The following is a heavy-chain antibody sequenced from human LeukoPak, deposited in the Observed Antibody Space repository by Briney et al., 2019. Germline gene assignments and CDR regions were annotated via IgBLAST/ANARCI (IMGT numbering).Heavy chain of an antibody. CDR3: AKDRGLEWLRLEYDY. J-gene: IGHJ4*02. CDR2: ITSSSHYI. CDR1: GFTFNIYS. V-gene: IGHV3-21*01. Sequence: PGGSLRLSCAASGFTFNIYSMNWVRQAPGKGLEWVSRITSSSHYIYYADSVKGRFTISRDNAKNSLYLQMNSLRAEDTAVYYCAKDRGLEWLRLEYDYWGQGTLVTVSS. D-gene: IGHD5-12*01.